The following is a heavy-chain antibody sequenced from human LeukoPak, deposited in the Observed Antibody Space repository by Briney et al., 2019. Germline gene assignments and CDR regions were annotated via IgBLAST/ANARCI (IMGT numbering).Heavy chain of an antibody. J-gene: IGHJ3*02. CDR3: ARDLRWGPTSGQVGAFDI. Sequence: PSETLSLTCAVSGYSISSGYCWGWIRHTPGKGLEWVASTYHIGGTYYNPSLKSRVTISVDTSKNQLSLAVTSVTAADTAMYYCARDLRWGPTSGQVGAFDIWGQGTMVTVSS. D-gene: IGHD1-26*01. CDR2: TYHIGGT. CDR1: GYSISSGYC. V-gene: IGHV4-38-2*02.